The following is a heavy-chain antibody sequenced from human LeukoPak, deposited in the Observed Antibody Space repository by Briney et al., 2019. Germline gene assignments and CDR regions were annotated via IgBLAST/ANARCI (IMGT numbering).Heavy chain of an antibody. CDR1: GFTFSSYW. CDR3: ASTILIYCSSTSCFDY. J-gene: IGHJ4*02. V-gene: IGHV3-7*01. CDR2: IKQDGSEK. Sequence: GGSLRLSCAASGFTFSSYWMSWVRQAPGKGLEWVANIKQDGSEKYYVDSVKGRFTISRDNAKNSLYLQMNSLRAEDTAVYYCASTILIYCSSTSCFDYWGQETLVTVSS. D-gene: IGHD2-2*01.